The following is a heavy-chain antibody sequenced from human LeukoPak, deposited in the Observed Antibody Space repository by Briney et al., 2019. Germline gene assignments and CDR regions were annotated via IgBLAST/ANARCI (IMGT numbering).Heavy chain of an antibody. Sequence: ASVKVSCKVSGYTLTESSMHWVRQAPGKGLEWMGGFDPEDGATIYAQKFQGRVTMTEDTSTDTAYMELSSLRSEDTAVYYCATFGTVTTGFDYWGQGTLVTVSS. V-gene: IGHV1-24*01. CDR3: ATFGTVTTGFDY. CDR2: FDPEDGAT. D-gene: IGHD4-17*01. CDR1: GYTLTESS. J-gene: IGHJ4*02.